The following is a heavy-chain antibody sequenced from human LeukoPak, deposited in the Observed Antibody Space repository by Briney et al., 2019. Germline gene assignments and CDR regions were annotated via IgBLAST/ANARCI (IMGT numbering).Heavy chain of an antibody. CDR1: GGTFSSYA. CDR2: IIPILGIA. J-gene: IGHJ6*02. Sequence: ASVKVSCKASGGTFSSYAISWVRQAPGQGLEWMGRIIPILGIANYAQKFQGRVTITADKSTSTAYMELSSLRSEDTAVYYCARGGSGGTYYYYYGMDVWGQGTTVTVSS. CDR3: ARGGSGGTYYYYYGMDV. V-gene: IGHV1-69*04. D-gene: IGHD6-19*01.